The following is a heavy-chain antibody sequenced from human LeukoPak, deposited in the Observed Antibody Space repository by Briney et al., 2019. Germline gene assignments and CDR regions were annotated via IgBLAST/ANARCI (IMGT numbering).Heavy chain of an antibody. Sequence: PGESLRLSCAASGFTFSNYWMNWVRQAPGKGLEWVAYISGTSSTILYADSLKGRFTISRDNAKNSLYLQMNSLRAEDTAVYYCARDSEQLVYDYWGQGTLVTVSS. J-gene: IGHJ4*02. CDR3: ARDSEQLVYDY. D-gene: IGHD6-6*01. CDR1: GFTFSNYW. V-gene: IGHV3-48*01. CDR2: ISGTSSTI.